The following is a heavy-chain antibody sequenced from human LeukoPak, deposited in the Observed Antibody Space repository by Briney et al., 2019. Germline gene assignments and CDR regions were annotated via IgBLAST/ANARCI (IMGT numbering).Heavy chain of an antibody. V-gene: IGHV6-1*01. CDR2: TYYRSKWYN. CDR3: ARGTLWFGASWHFDY. D-gene: IGHD3-10*01. Sequence: SQTLSLTCAISGDSVSSNSAAWNWIRQSPSRGLEWLGRTYYRSKWYNDYAVSVKSRITINPDTSKNQFSLKLSSVTAADTAVYYCARGTLWFGASWHFDYWGQGTLVTVSS. J-gene: IGHJ4*02. CDR1: GDSVSSNSAA.